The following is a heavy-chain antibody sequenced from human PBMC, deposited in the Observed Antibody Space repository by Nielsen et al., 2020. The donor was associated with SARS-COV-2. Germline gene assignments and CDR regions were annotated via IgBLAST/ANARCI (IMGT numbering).Heavy chain of an antibody. D-gene: IGHD3-3*01. CDR3: AKELLIFGVDLHCMDV. CDR1: GFTFSTYG. J-gene: IGHJ6*02. V-gene: IGHV3-23*01. CDR2: LSRSGATT. Sequence: GGSLRLSCAASGFTFSTYGMHWVRQAPGKGLEWVSALSRSGATTYYADSVKGRFTISRDYAKNTLYLQMNSLRAEDTAVYYCAKELLIFGVDLHCMDVWGQGTTVTVSS.